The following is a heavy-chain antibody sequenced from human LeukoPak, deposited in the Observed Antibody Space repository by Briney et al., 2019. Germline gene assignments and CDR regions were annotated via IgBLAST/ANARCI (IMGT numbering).Heavy chain of an antibody. V-gene: IGHV3-9*01. CDR1: GFSFDDYA. J-gene: IGHJ4*01. Sequence: GGSLRLSCPTSGFSFDDYAMYCVRQVPGKGLEWVSGIRWHCGSLGYADSLMSRFTISRDNAKTSLYLRMNSLRAEDTALYYCAKSKYGGYSGYDSLDYWGHGTLVTVSS. CDR3: AKSKYGGYSGYDSLDY. D-gene: IGHD5-12*01. CDR2: IRWHCGSL.